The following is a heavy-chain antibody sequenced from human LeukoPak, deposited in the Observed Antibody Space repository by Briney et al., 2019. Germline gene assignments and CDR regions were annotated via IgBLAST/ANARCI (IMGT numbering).Heavy chain of an antibody. CDR3: AKGSCSSNSCYKFDY. J-gene: IGHJ4*02. D-gene: IGHD2-2*02. CDR1: GFTFSSYA. Sequence: PGGSLRLSCAASGFTFSSYAMSWVRQAPGKGLEWVSAISGSGGSTYYADSVKGQFTISRDNSKNTLYLQMNSLRAEDTAVYYCAKGSCSSNSCYKFDYWGQGTLVIVSS. V-gene: IGHV3-23*01. CDR2: ISGSGGST.